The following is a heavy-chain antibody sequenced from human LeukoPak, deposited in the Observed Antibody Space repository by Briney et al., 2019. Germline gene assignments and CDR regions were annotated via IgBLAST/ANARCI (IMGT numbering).Heavy chain of an antibody. CDR2: ITQDGSAK. V-gene: IGHV3-7*01. CDR1: GFIFSNAW. CDR3: AREDPVDAFDI. Sequence: GSLRLSCAVSGFIFSNAWMTWVRQAPGKGLEWVATITQDGSAKYYVDFVKGRFTISRDNARNSVYLQMNTLRAEDTAIYYCAREDPVDAFDIWGQGTMVTVSS. J-gene: IGHJ3*02.